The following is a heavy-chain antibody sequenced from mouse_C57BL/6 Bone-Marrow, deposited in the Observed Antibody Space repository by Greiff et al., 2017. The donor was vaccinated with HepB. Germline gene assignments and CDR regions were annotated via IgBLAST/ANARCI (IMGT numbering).Heavy chain of an antibody. CDR3: ARVGNYYGSSYDYFDY. CDR1: GYTFTSYT. CDR2: INPSSGYT. D-gene: IGHD1-1*01. V-gene: IGHV1-4*01. J-gene: IGHJ2*01. Sequence: QVQLQQSGAELARPGASVKMSCKASGYTFTSYTMHWVNQRPGQGLEWIGYINPSSGYTKYNQKFKDKATLTADKSSSTAYMQLSSLTSEDSAVYYCARVGNYYGSSYDYFDYWGQGTTRTVSS.